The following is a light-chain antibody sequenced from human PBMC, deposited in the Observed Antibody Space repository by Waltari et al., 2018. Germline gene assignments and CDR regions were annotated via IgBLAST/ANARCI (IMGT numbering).Light chain of an antibody. J-gene: IGKJ4*01. CDR2: KAS. CDR1: QGISSY. CDR3: QQRYSYPLT. V-gene: IGKV1-9*01. Sequence: DIQLTQSPSSLSASVGDRVTITCRASQGISSYLAWYQQRPGNAPKLLIYKASSLQSGVPSMFSGSGSGKEFTLTISSLQPEDFAVYYCQQRYSYPLTFGAGTKVEIK.